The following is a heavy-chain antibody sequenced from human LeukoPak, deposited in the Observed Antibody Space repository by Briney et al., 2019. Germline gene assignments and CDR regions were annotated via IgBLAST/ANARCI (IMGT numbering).Heavy chain of an antibody. CDR3: ARDRVRGNSNPYFDY. CDR1: GGSISSYY. D-gene: IGHD4-11*01. Sequence: PSETLSLTCTVSGGSISSYYWSWIRQPPGKGLEWIGYIYYSGSTNYNPSLKSRVTISVDTSKNQFSLKLTSVTAADTAVYYCARDRVRGNSNPYFDYWGQGTLVTVSS. CDR2: IYYSGST. J-gene: IGHJ4*02. V-gene: IGHV4-59*01.